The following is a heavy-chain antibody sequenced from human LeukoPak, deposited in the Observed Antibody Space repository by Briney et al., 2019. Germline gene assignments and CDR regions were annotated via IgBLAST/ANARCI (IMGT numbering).Heavy chain of an antibody. CDR1: GYTFTGYY. J-gene: IGHJ5*02. V-gene: IGHV1-2*02. CDR2: INPNSGGT. Sequence: GASVKVSCKASGYTFTGYYMHWVRQAPGQGPEWMGWINPNSGGTNYAQKFQGRVTMTRDTSISTAYMELSRLRSDDTAVYYCAREGDYYGSGRDWFDPWGQGTLVTVSS. D-gene: IGHD3-10*01. CDR3: AREGDYYGSGRDWFDP.